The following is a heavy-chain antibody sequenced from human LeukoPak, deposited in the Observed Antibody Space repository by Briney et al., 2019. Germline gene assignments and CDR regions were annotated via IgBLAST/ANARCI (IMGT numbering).Heavy chain of an antibody. Sequence: GGSLRLSCAASGFTVSSNYMSWVRQAPGEGLEWVSVIYSGGSTYYADSVKGRFTICRDNSKNTLYLQMNSLRAEDTAVYYCARTGSYCSGGSCYSFSSAVFDYWGQGTLVTVSS. CDR1: GFTVSSNY. V-gene: IGHV3-53*01. CDR2: IYSGGST. J-gene: IGHJ4*02. D-gene: IGHD2-15*01. CDR3: ARTGSYCSGGSCYSFSSAVFDY.